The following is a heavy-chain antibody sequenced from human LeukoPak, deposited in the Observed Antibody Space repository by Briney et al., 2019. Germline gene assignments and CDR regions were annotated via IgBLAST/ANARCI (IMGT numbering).Heavy chain of an antibody. Sequence: GGSLRLSCAASGFTFSSYGMHWVRQTPGKGLEWVAFIRYDGSNKYYADSVKGRFTISRDNSKNTLYLQMNSLRAEDTAVYYCAKMGTGTWDYYYMDVWGKGTSVTVSS. D-gene: IGHD1-7*01. CDR3: AKMGTGTWDYYYMDV. V-gene: IGHV3-30*02. CDR1: GFTFSSYG. J-gene: IGHJ6*03. CDR2: IRYDGSNK.